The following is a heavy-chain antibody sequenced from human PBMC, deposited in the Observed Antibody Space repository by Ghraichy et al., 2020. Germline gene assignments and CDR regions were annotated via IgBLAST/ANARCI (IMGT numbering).Heavy chain of an antibody. CDR1: GGTFSSYA. CDR3: ARDKPRSYYYYGMDV. J-gene: IGHJ6*02. V-gene: IGHV1-69*04. CDR2: IIPILGIA. Sequence: SVNVSCKASGGTFSSYAISWVRQAPGQGLEWMGRIIPILGIANYAQKFQGRVTITADKSTSTAYMELSSLRSEDTAVYYCARDKPRSYYYYGMDVWGQGTTVTVSS.